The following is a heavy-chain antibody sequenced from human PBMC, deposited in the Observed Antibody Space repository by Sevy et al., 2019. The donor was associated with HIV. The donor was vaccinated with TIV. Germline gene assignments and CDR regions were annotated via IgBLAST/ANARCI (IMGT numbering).Heavy chain of an antibody. V-gene: IGHV3-48*02. D-gene: IGHD3-3*01. CDR2: ISSSSSTI. Sequence: GGSLRLSCAASGFTFSSYSMNWVRQAPGKGLEWVSYISSSSSTIYYADSVKGRFTISRDNAKNSLYLQMNSLRDEDTAVYYCARDRSGFWSGYYSFDYWGQRTLVTVSS. CDR1: GFTFSSYS. J-gene: IGHJ4*02. CDR3: ARDRSGFWSGYYSFDY.